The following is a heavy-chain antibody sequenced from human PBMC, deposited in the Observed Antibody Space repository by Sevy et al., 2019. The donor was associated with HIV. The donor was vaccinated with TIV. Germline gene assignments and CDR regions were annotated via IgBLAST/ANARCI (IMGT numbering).Heavy chain of an antibody. CDR3: ARAPHYGDYVDY. CDR1: GGSISSYY. V-gene: IGHV4-4*07. CDR2: IYTSGST. J-gene: IGHJ4*02. Sequence: SETLSLTCTVSGGSISSYYWSWIRQPAGKGLEWVGRIYTSGSTNYNPSLKSRVTISVDTSKNQFSLMLSSVTAADTAVYYCARAPHYGDYVDYWGQGTLVTVSS. D-gene: IGHD4-17*01.